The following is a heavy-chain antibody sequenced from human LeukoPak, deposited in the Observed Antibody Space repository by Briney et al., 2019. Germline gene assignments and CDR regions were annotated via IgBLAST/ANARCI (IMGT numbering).Heavy chain of an antibody. CDR1: GYTFTGYY. CDR2: INTNTGNP. D-gene: IGHD3-3*01. CDR3: ARGPGEYYDFWSGYYTALYDAFDI. Sequence: ASVKVSCKASGYTFTGYYMHWVRQAPGQGLEWMGWINTNTGNPTYAQGFTGRFVFSLDTSVSTAYLQISSLKAEDTAVYYCARGPGEYYDFWSGYYTALYDAFDIWGQGTMVTVSS. V-gene: IGHV7-4-1*02. J-gene: IGHJ3*02.